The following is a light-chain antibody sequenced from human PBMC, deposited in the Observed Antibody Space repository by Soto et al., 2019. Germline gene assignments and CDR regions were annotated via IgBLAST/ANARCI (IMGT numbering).Light chain of an antibody. J-gene: IGLJ1*01. CDR3: CSDTASSTYG. V-gene: IGLV2-14*01. Sequence: QSVLTQPPSASGSPGQSVTISCTGNSNDVGGYNFVSWYQRHPGKATKLMIFEVSNRPSGLSTRFSASTSGNTASLTISVLQAEDEADYCCCSDTASSTYGFGAGTKVTVL. CDR1: SNDVGGYNF. CDR2: EVS.